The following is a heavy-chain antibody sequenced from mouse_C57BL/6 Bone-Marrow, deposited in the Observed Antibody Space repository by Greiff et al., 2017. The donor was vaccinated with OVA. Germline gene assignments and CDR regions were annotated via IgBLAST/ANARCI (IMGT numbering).Heavy chain of an antibody. V-gene: IGHV7-1*01. J-gene: IGHJ4*01. CDR3: ARDELGREAMDY. CDR1: GFTFSDFY. D-gene: IGHD4-1*01. Sequence: EVQLVESGGGLVQSGRSLRLSCATSGFTFSDFYMEWVRQAPGKGLEWIAASRNKANDYTTEYSASVKGRFIVSRDTSQSILYLQMNALRAEDTAIYYCARDELGREAMDYWGQGTSVTVSS. CDR2: SRNKANDYTT.